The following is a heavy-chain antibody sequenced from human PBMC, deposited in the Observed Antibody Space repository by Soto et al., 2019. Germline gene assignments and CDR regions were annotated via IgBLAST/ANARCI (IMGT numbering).Heavy chain of an antibody. D-gene: IGHD5-12*01. CDR3: ARGLYSGEVRGYFDY. CDR1: GGSISSGGYY. CDR2: IYYSGST. V-gene: IGHV4-31*03. J-gene: IGHJ4*02. Sequence: SETLSLTCTVSGGSISSGGYYWSWIRQHPGKGLEWIGYIYYSGSTYYNPSLKSRVTISVDTSKNQFSLKLSSVTAADTAVYYCARGLYSGEVRGYFDYWGQGTLVTVSS.